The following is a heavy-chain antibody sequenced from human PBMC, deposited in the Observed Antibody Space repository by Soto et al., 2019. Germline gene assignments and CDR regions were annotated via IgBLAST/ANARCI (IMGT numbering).Heavy chain of an antibody. D-gene: IGHD1-26*01. CDR2: ISGSGGST. Sequence: GGSLSLSCAASGFTFSSYAMSWVRQAPGKGLEWVSAISGSGGSTYYADSVKGRFTISRDNSKNTLYLQMNSLRAEDTAVYYCAKDWGVNLGGAYYFDYWGQGTLVTVSS. CDR1: GFTFSSYA. CDR3: AKDWGVNLGGAYYFDY. J-gene: IGHJ4*02. V-gene: IGHV3-23*01.